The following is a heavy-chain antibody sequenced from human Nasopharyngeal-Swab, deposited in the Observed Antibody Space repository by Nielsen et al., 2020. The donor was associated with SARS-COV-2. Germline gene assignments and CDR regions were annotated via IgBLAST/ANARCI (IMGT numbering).Heavy chain of an antibody. V-gene: IGHV3-30*04. Sequence: GESLKISCAASGFTFSSYAMHWVRQAPGKGLEWVAVISYAGSNKYYADSVKGRFTISRDNSKNTLYLQMNSLRAEDTAVYYCASSPGIAAPTGMDVWGQGTTVTVSS. D-gene: IGHD6-13*01. CDR3: ASSPGIAAPTGMDV. CDR2: ISYAGSNK. CDR1: GFTFSSYA. J-gene: IGHJ6*02.